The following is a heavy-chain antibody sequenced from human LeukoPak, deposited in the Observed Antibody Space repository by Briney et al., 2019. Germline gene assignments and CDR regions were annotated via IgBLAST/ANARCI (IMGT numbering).Heavy chain of an antibody. V-gene: IGHV3-48*04. Sequence: GGSLRLSCAASGFSFSSYSMSWVRQAPGKGLEWVSYISHTGSTMSYADSVKGRFTISRDNARNSLYLQMNSLRAEDAAVYYCAIPPLSGTGSSRPLAGMDVWGQGTTVTVSS. CDR3: AIPPLSGTGSSRPLAGMDV. D-gene: IGHD3-10*01. CDR2: ISHTGSTM. CDR1: GFSFSSYS. J-gene: IGHJ6*02.